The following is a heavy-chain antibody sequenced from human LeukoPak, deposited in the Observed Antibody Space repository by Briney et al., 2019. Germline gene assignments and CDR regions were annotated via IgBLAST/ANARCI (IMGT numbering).Heavy chain of an antibody. J-gene: IGHJ4*02. V-gene: IGHV1-2*02. CDR3: ASGLNSRSSSC. CDR2: ISPNSGDT. CDR1: GSSFTGYY. D-gene: IGHD6-13*01. Sequence: ASVKVSCKASGSSFTGYYMHWVRQAPGQGLEWMGRISPNSGDTNYAQKFQGRVTMTTDTTISTAYMELSRLRSDDTAVYYCASGLNSRSSSCWGQGTRFTVSS.